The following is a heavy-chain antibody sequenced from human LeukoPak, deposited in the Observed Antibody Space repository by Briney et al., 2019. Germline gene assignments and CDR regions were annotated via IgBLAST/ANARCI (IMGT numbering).Heavy chain of an antibody. V-gene: IGHV1-8*03. D-gene: IGHD2-15*01. J-gene: IGHJ5*02. CDR3: ARVDRGYCSGGSCYSDWFDP. CDR1: GYTFTSYD. CDR2: MNPNSGNT. Sequence: ASVKVSCKASGYTFTSYDINWVRQATGQGLEWMGWMNPNSGNTGYAQKFQGRVTITRNTSISTAYMELSSLRSEDTAVYYCARVDRGYCSGGSCYSDWFDPWGQGTLVTVSS.